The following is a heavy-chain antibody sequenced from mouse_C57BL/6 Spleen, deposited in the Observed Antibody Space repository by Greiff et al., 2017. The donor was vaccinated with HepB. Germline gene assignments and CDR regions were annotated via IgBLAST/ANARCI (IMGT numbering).Heavy chain of an antibody. CDR3: ARGGSSYEDYAMDY. CDR2: ISYDGSN. J-gene: IGHJ4*01. V-gene: IGHV3-6*01. CDR1: GYSITSGYY. Sequence: EVKFVESGPGLVKPSQSLSLTCSVTGYSITSGYYWNWIRQFPGNKLEWMGYISYDGSNNYNPSLKNRISITRDTSKNQFFLKLNSVTTEDTATYYCARGGSSYEDYAMDYWGQGTSVTVSS. D-gene: IGHD1-1*01.